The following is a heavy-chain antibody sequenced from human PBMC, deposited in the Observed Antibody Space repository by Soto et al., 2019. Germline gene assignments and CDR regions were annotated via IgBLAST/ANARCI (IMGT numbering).Heavy chain of an antibody. CDR1: GFTFSSYW. Sequence: EVQLVESGGGLVQPGGSLRLSCAASGFTFSSYWMHWVRQAPGKGLAWVSRINSDGSSTSYADSVKGRFTISRDNAKNTLYLQMNSLRAEDTAVYYCARDHVVSRNWFDPWGQGTLVTVSS. J-gene: IGHJ5*02. D-gene: IGHD2-21*01. CDR2: INSDGSST. CDR3: ARDHVVSRNWFDP. V-gene: IGHV3-74*01.